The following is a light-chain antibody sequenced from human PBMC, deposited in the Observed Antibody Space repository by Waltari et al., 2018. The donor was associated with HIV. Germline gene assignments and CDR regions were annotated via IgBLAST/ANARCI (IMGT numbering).Light chain of an antibody. CDR2: KVS. CDR3: CSYAGVNTYVV. V-gene: IGLV2-23*02. J-gene: IGLJ2*01. Sequence: SAGQSITISCTGTSSDIGGYNLVSWYQHHPGKAPRLIIHKVSERPSGVSNRFSGSKSGNTASLTISGLQAEDEAEYHCCSYAGVNTYVVFGGGTRLTVL. CDR1: SSDIGGYNL.